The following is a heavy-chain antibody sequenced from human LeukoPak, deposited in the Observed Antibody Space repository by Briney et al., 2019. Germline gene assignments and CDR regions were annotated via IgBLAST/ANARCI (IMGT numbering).Heavy chain of an antibody. J-gene: IGHJ4*02. CDR2: ISASGGST. D-gene: IGHD3-10*01. V-gene: IGHV3-23*01. CDR1: GFIFNSYA. Sequence: QPGGSLRLSCAVSGFIFNSYAMSWVRQAPGKGLEWVSSISASGGSTYHADSVKGRFTISRDNSKNTVHLQMNSLRADDTALYSCAKGALEAAGSGFEYWGQGTLVTVFS. CDR3: AKGALEAAGSGFEY.